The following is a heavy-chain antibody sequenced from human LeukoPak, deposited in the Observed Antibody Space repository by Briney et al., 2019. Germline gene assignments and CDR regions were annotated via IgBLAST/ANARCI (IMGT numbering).Heavy chain of an antibody. D-gene: IGHD6-13*01. CDR3: AKGEARVAAASPFDY. CDR2: IRYDGSNK. J-gene: IGHJ4*02. Sequence: PGGSLRLSCAASGFTFSRYGMHWVRQAPGKGLEWVAFIRYDGSNKYYADSVKGRFTISRDNSKNTLYLQMNSLRAEDTAVYYCAKGEARVAAASPFDYWGQGTLVTVSS. CDR1: GFTFSRYG. V-gene: IGHV3-30*02.